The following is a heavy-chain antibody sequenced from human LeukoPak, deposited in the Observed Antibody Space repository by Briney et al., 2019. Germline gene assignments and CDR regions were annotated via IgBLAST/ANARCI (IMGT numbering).Heavy chain of an antibody. CDR1: GYTFTSYY. D-gene: IGHD6-19*01. CDR2: INPSGGST. CDR3: AREFTEVAVGIDP. Sequence: GASVKVSCKASGYTFTSYYMHWVRQAPGQGLEWMGIINPSGGSTSYAQKFQGRVTMARDTSTSTVYMELSSLRSEDTAVYYCAREFTEVAVGIDPWGQGTLVTVSS. J-gene: IGHJ5*02. V-gene: IGHV1-46*01.